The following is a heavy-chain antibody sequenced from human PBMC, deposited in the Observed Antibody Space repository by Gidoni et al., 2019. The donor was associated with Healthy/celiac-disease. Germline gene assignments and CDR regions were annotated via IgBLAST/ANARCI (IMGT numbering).Heavy chain of an antibody. J-gene: IGHJ4*02. Sequence: QVQLQQWGAGLLKPSETLSLTCAVYGGSFSGYYWSWIRQPPGKGLEWIGEINHSGSTNYNPSLKSRVTISVDTSKNQFSLKLSSVTAADTAVYYCARGDSEGSGYDPFDYWGQGTLVTVSS. V-gene: IGHV4-34*01. CDR3: ARGDSEGSGYDPFDY. D-gene: IGHD5-12*01. CDR2: INHSGST. CDR1: GGSFSGYY.